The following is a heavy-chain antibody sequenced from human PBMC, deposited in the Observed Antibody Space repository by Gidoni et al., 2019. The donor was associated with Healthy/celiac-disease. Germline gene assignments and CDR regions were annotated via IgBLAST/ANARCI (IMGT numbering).Heavy chain of an antibody. CDR3: ARSDYGGNSVY. J-gene: IGHJ4*02. CDR1: GGSISSGGYY. V-gene: IGHV4-31*03. Sequence: QVQLQESGPGLVKPSQTLSLTCTVSGGSISSGGYYWSWIRQHPGKGLGWIGYIYDSGSTYYNPSLKSRVTISVDTSKNQFSLKLSSVTAADTAVYYCARSDYGGNSVYWGQGTLVTVSS. D-gene: IGHD4-17*01. CDR2: IYDSGST.